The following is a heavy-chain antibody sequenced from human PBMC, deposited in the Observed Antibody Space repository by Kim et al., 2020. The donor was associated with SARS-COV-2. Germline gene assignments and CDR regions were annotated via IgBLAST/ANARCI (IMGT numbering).Heavy chain of an antibody. CDR3: AKARGFYDSSGHPRYYFDY. CDR1: GFTFSSYA. J-gene: IGHJ4*02. D-gene: IGHD3-22*01. CDR2: ISGSGGST. Sequence: GGSLRLSCAASGFTFSSYAMSWVRQAPGKGLEWVSAISGSGGSTYYADSVKGRFTISRDNSKNTLYLQMNSLRAEDTAVYYCAKARGFYDSSGHPRYYFDYWGQGTLVTVSS. V-gene: IGHV3-23*01.